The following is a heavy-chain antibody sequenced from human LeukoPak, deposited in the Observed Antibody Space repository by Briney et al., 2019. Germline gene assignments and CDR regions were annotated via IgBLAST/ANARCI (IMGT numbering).Heavy chain of an antibody. Sequence: GGSLRLSCAASGFTFSSYWMHWVRHAPGKGLVWVSRINTDGSSTIYADSVKGRFTISRDNAKNTLYLQMNSLRAEDTAVYYCARDQCTSTSCYGYNWFDPWGQGTLVTVSS. CDR2: INTDGSST. CDR3: ARDQCTSTSCYGYNWFDP. D-gene: IGHD2-2*01. CDR1: GFTFSSYW. J-gene: IGHJ5*02. V-gene: IGHV3-74*01.